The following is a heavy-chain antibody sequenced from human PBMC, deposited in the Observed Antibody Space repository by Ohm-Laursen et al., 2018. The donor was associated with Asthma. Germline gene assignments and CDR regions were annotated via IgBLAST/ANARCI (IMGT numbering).Heavy chain of an antibody. D-gene: IGHD5-12*01. CDR1: GFTFSSYA. CDR3: ARYLYSGYCIDY. CDR2: ISYDGSNK. V-gene: IGHV3-30-3*01. J-gene: IGHJ4*02. Sequence: SLRLSCAASGFTFSSYAMHWVRQAPGKGLEWVAVISYDGSNKYYADSVKGRFTISRDNSKNTLYLQMNSLRAEDTAVYYCARYLYSGYCIDYWGQGTLVTVSS.